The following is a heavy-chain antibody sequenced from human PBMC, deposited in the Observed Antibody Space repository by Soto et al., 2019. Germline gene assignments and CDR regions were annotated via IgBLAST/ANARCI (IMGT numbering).Heavy chain of an antibody. J-gene: IGHJ3*02. V-gene: IGHV1-69*01. D-gene: IGHD3-22*01. Sequence: QVQLVQSGAEVKKPGSSVKVSCKASGGTFSSYAISWVRQAPGQGLEWMGGLIPIFGTANYAQKFQGRVTITADESTSTAYMELSSLRSEDTAVYYCARVKAMIVVVITVPGGDFDIWGQGTMVTVSS. CDR3: ARVKAMIVVVITVPGGDFDI. CDR2: LIPIFGTA. CDR1: GGTFSSYA.